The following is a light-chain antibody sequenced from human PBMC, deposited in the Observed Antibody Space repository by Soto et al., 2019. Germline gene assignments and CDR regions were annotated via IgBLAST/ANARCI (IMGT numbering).Light chain of an antibody. J-gene: IGKJ1*01. CDR2: DAS. CDR1: QSISSW. CDR3: QQYNSYWT. Sequence: DIQMTQSPSTLSASVGDRVTITCRARQSISSWLAWYQQKPGKAPKLLIYDASNLESGVPSRFSGSGSGTEFTLTISSLQPDDFATYYCQQYNSYWTFGQGTKVDIK. V-gene: IGKV1-5*01.